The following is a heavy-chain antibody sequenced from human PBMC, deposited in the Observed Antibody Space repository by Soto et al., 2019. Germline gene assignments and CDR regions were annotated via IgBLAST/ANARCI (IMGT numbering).Heavy chain of an antibody. D-gene: IGHD6-13*01. CDR3: ARDSGAKLSSS. CDR2: IVPIYRTA. V-gene: IGHV1-69*13. J-gene: IGHJ4*02. Sequence: SVKVSCKASGGTFSSYRFNWVRQARGQGLEWLGEIVPIYRTADYAQKFQGRVTITADESTRTVYLELSSLKSQDTALYYCARDSGAKLSSSWGQGTLVTVSS. CDR1: GGTFSSYR.